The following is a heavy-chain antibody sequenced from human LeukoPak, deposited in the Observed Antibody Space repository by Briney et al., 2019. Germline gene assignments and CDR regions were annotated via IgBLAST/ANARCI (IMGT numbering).Heavy chain of an antibody. D-gene: IGHD2-2*01. Sequence: GGSLRLSCAASGFTFSSSWMSWVRQASGKGLEWVANMNQDGSEKYYVHSVKGRFTISRDNATNSLYLQMNSLKTEDTAVYYCEYLSSTPTNYYYYYYMDVWGKGTTVTISS. V-gene: IGHV3-7*03. CDR1: GFTFSSSW. CDR2: MNQDGSEK. J-gene: IGHJ6*03. CDR3: EYLSSTPTNYYYYYYMDV.